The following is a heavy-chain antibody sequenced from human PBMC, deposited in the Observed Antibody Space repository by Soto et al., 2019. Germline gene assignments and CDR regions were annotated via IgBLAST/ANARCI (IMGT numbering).Heavy chain of an antibody. Sequence: QVPLVQSGAEVKKPGASVKVSCRTSGYTFTSFGITWVRQAPGQGLEWMGWITAYNGNTNYAQNLQGRVTMTTDTPTSTAYLEPRSLPSDDTPVYYCARGVAGTKYWGQGTLVTVSS. J-gene: IGHJ4*02. CDR3: ARGVAGTKY. V-gene: IGHV1-18*01. D-gene: IGHD6-19*01. CDR1: GYTFTSFG. CDR2: ITAYNGNT.